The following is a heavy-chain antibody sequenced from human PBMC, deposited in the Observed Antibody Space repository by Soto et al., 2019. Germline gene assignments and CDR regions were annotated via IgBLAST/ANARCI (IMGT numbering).Heavy chain of an antibody. CDR3: ARGTSKMATIRKKFDP. CDR2: INHSGST. J-gene: IGHJ5*02. V-gene: IGHV4-34*01. CDR1: GGSFSGYY. D-gene: IGHD5-12*01. Sequence: SETLSLTCAVYGGSFSGYYWSWIRQPPGKGLEWIGEINHSGSTNYNPSLKSRVTISVDTSKNQFSLKLSSVTAADTAVYYCARGTSKMATIRKKFDPWGQGTLVTVSS.